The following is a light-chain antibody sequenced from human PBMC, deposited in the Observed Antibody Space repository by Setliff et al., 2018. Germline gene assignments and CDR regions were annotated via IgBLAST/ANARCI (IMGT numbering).Light chain of an antibody. J-gene: IGLJ1*01. CDR2: YDS. CDR1: NIGSKS. CDR3: QVWDSSSDRRV. V-gene: IGLV3-21*04. Sequence: SYELTQPPSVSVAPGKTARITCGGTNIGSKSVHWYQQKPGQAPVLVIYYDSDRPSGIPARFSGSNSGNTATRTISRVEAGDEADYYCQVWDSSSDRRVFGTGTKVTVL.